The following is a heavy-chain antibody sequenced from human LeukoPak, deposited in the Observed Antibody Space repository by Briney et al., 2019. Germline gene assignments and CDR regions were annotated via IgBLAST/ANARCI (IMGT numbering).Heavy chain of an antibody. V-gene: IGHV4-4*07. Sequence: SSETLSLTCTVSGGSISSYYWSWLRQPAGKGLERIGRIYTSGSTNYNPSLKSRVTMSVDTSKNQFSLKLSSMTAADTAVYYCARDGYSSSWYPMKWFDPWGQGTLVTVSS. CDR1: GGSISSYY. CDR2: IYTSGST. J-gene: IGHJ5*02. D-gene: IGHD6-13*01. CDR3: ARDGYSSSWYPMKWFDP.